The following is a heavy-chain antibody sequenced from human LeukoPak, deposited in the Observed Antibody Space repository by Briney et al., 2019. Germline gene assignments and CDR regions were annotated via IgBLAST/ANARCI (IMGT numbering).Heavy chain of an antibody. D-gene: IGHD6-13*01. J-gene: IGHJ4*02. CDR3: ARQVAATAPFAY. CDR1: GVSIGSYY. Sequence: PSETLSLTCTVSGVSIGSYYWSWIRQPPGKGLEWIGDIYYPGSSRYNPSLKSRVNISVDTSKNQFSLKVDSVTAADTAVYSCARQVAATAPFAYWGRGTLVTVSS. V-gene: IGHV4-59*01. CDR2: IYYPGSS.